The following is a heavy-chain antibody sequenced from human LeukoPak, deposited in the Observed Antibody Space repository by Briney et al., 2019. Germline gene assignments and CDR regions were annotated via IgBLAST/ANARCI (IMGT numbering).Heavy chain of an antibody. CDR3: ARDRDYVWGSYRPYFDY. CDR2: IYASGST. V-gene: IGHV4-4*07. Sequence: SETLSLTCTVSGGSISSHYWTWIRQPAGKGLEWIGRIYASGSTNYSPSLKSRVTMSVDTSKNQFSLKLSSVTAADTAVYCCARDRDYVWGSYRPYFDYWGQGTLVTVSS. D-gene: IGHD3-16*02. CDR1: GGSISSHY. J-gene: IGHJ4*02.